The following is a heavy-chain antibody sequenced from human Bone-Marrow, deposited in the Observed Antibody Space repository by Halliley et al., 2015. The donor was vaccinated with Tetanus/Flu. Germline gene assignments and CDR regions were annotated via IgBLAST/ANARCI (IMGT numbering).Heavy chain of an antibody. V-gene: IGHV3-21*01. CDR2: ISSTGRVI. D-gene: IGHD6-19*01. CDR1: GFTFTDYA. CDR3: AGASGDPFEI. Sequence: SLRLSCAASGFTFTDYAMNWVRQAPGKGLEWVSSISSTGRVIYYAVSVKGRFTISRDNAKKSMHLQMSSLRAEDTAVYYCAGASGDPFEIWGQGTVVTVPS. J-gene: IGHJ3*02.